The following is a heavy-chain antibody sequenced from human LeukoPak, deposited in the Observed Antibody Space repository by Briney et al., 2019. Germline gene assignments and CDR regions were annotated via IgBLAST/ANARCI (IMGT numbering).Heavy chain of an antibody. CDR3: ARGSTYYDSSGQVPFDY. D-gene: IGHD3-22*01. CDR1: GFIFSSFS. J-gene: IGHJ4*02. V-gene: IGHV3-21*01. CDR2: ISTSGGLSSV. Sequence: KSGGSLRLSCAASGFIFSSFSVNWVRQAPGKGLEWVSSISTSGGLSSVYYADSVKGRFTISRDNAKNSLFLQMNSLGAEDTAVYYCARGSTYYDSSGQVPFDYWGQGTLVTVSS.